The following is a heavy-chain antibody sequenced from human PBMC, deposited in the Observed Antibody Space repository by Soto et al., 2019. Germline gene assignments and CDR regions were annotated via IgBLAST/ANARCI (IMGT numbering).Heavy chain of an antibody. V-gene: IGHV1-8*01. CDR1: GYTFTSYD. J-gene: IGHJ4*02. CDR3: ARVRASGIDYYGSGSYYTHNPYYFDY. CDR2: MNPNSGNT. D-gene: IGHD3-10*01. Sequence: ASVKVSCKASGYTFTSYDINWVRQATGQGLEWMGWMNPNSGNTGYAQKFQGRVTMTRNTSISTAYMELSSLRSEDTAVYYCARVRASGIDYYGSGSYYTHNPYYFDYWGQGTLVTVSS.